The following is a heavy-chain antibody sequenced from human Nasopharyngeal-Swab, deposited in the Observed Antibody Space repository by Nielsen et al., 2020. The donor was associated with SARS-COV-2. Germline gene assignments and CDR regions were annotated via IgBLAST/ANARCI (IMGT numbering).Heavy chain of an antibody. J-gene: IGHJ6*03. CDR3: AKRLDYGDYYYYMDV. CDR2: ISGSGGST. V-gene: IGHV3-23*01. D-gene: IGHD4-17*01. Sequence: GGSLRLSCAASGFTFSSYAMSWVRQAPGKGLEWVPAISGSGGSTYYADSVKGRFTISRDNSKNKLYLQMNSLRAEDTAVYYCAKRLDYGDYYYYMDVWGKGTTVTVSS. CDR1: GFTFSSYA.